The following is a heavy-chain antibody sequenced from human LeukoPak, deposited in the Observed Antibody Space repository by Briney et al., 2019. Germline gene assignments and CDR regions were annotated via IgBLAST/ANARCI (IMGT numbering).Heavy chain of an antibody. Sequence: GGSLRLSCAASGFTFSNAWMNWVRQAPGKGLEWVGRIKSKTDGETTDFGAPVKGRFAISRDDSKNTMYLHMNSLRTEDTAVYYCTTGNWGPYWGQGTLATVSS. CDR1: GFTFSNAW. CDR3: TTGNWGPY. J-gene: IGHJ4*02. V-gene: IGHV3-15*07. D-gene: IGHD7-27*01. CDR2: IKSKTDGETT.